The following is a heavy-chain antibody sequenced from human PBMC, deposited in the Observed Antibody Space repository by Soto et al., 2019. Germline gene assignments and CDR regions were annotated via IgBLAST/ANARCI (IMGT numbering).Heavy chain of an antibody. CDR3: GRGRQWLEPCWYFEL. J-gene: IGHJ2*01. V-gene: IGHV3-30-3*01. CDR1: GFTFSSYA. Sequence: QVQLVESGGGVVQPGRSLRLSCAASGFTFSSYAMHWVRQAPGKGLEWVAVISYDGSNKYYADSVKGRFTISRDNSKNTLNLQMNGLTAEDTAVYYCGRGRQWLEPCWYFELWGRGTLVTVSS. CDR2: ISYDGSNK. D-gene: IGHD6-19*01.